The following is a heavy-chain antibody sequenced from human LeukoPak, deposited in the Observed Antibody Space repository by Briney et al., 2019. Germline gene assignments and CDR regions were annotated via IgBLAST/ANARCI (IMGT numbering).Heavy chain of an antibody. CDR1: GYSFTGYY. CDR2: INPNSGGT. J-gene: IGHJ5*02. D-gene: IGHD1-14*01. CDR3: ARVPNALPRNRSGDWFDP. V-gene: IGHV1-2*02. Sequence: ASVKVSCKASGYSFTGYYMHWVRQAPGQGLEWMGWINPNSGGTNYAQKFQGRVIMTRDTSISTAYMELSRLRSDDTAVYYCARVPNALPRNRSGDWFDPWGQGTLVTVSS.